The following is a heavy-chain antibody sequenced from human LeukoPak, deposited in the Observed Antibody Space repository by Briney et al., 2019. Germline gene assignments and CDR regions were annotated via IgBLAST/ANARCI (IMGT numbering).Heavy chain of an antibody. J-gene: IGHJ4*02. Sequence: GGSLRLSCAASGFTFSSYELNWVRQTPGKGLEWVSYISSSGSTIYYTDSVKGRFTISRDNAKNSLYLQMNSLRAEDTAVYYCARVLGSYYVPNFDYWGQGILVTVSS. CDR1: GFTFSSYE. CDR2: ISSSGSTI. D-gene: IGHD3-10*01. V-gene: IGHV3-48*03. CDR3: ARVLGSYYVPNFDY.